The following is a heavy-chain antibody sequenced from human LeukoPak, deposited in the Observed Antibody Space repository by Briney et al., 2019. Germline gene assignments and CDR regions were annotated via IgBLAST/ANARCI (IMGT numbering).Heavy chain of an antibody. CDR3: ARDLKTHDAFDI. CDR1: GGTFSSYA. J-gene: IGHJ3*02. Sequence: GASVKVSCKASGGTFSSYAISWVRQAPGQGLEWMGGIIPIFGTANYAQKFQGRVTITADESTSTAYMELSSLRSEDTAVYYCARDLKTHDAFDIWGQGTMVTVSS. CDR2: IIPIFGTA. V-gene: IGHV1-69*13.